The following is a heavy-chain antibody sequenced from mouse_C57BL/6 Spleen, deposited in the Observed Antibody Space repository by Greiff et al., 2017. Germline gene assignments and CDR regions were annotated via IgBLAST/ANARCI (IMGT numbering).Heavy chain of an antibody. CDR2: INPNNGGT. CDR1: GYTFTDYN. V-gene: IGHV1-22*01. J-gene: IGHJ4*01. CDR3: ARSWDYDVYAMDY. Sequence: EVQLQQSGPELVKPGASVKMSCKASGYTFTDYNMHWVKQSHGKSLEWIGYINPNNGGTSYNQKFKGKATLTVNKSSSTAYMELRSLTSEDSAVYYCARSWDYDVYAMDYWGQGTSVTVSS. D-gene: IGHD2-4*01.